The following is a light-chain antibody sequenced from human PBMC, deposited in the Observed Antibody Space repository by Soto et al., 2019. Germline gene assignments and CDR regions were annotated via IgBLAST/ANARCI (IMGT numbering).Light chain of an antibody. Sequence: QSALTQPPSASGSPGQSVTISCTGTSSDVGAYKYVSLYQQYPGKAPKLMIYEVTKRPSGVPDRFSGSKSGNTASLTVSGLQAEDEADYCCTSYVGNDIWVFGGGTKLTVL. CDR1: SSDVGAYKY. CDR3: TSYVGNDIWV. CDR2: EVT. J-gene: IGLJ3*02. V-gene: IGLV2-8*01.